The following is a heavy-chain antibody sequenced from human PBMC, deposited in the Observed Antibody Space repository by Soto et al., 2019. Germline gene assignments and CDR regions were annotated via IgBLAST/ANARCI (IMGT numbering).Heavy chain of an antibody. Sequence: QVQLVQSGAEVKKPGASVKVSCKASGYTLTGYYMHWVRQAPGQGLEWMGWINPNSGGTNYAQKFQGWVTMTRDTSISTAYMELSRLRSDDTAVYYCARGSSGYYYSDDAFDIWGQGTMVTVSS. CDR3: ARGSSGYYYSDDAFDI. CDR1: GYTLTGYY. D-gene: IGHD3-22*01. CDR2: INPNSGGT. J-gene: IGHJ3*02. V-gene: IGHV1-2*04.